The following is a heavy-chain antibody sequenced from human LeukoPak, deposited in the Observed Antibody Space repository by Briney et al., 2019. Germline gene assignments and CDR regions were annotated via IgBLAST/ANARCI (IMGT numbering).Heavy chain of an antibody. CDR3: ARGKLAAPGRTGYNWFDP. Sequence: GASVKVSCKASGYTFTGYYIHWVRQAPGQGLEWMGWINPNSGGTNYAHKFQGRVTMPRDTSITTAYMELSGLRSDDTAIYYCARGKLAAPGRTGYNWFDPWGQGTLVTVSS. J-gene: IGHJ5*02. CDR1: GYTFTGYY. CDR2: INPNSGGT. V-gene: IGHV1-2*02. D-gene: IGHD6-13*01.